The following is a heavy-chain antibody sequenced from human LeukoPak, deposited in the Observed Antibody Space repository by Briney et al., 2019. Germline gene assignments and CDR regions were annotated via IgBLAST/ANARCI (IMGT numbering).Heavy chain of an antibody. Sequence: GGSLRLSCVAAGFTFSRFEMNWVRQAPGKGLEWISHISTGSYIAYTDSVKGRFTISRDNAKNSLYLQMNSLRAEDTAVYYCTREQDREAAATVVGDYWGQGTLVTVSS. D-gene: IGHD4-23*01. CDR2: ISTGSYI. CDR1: GFTFSRFE. V-gene: IGHV3-48*03. J-gene: IGHJ4*02. CDR3: TREQDREAAATVVGDY.